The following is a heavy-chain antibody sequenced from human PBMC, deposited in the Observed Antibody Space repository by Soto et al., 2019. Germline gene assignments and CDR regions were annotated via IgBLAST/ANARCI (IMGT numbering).Heavy chain of an antibody. J-gene: IGHJ4*02. CDR3: ARDRAFAGISLFAY. D-gene: IGHD6-13*01. V-gene: IGHV1-69*08. CDR1: GGTFSSYT. CDR2: IITILGIA. Sequence: QVQLVQSGAEVKKPGSSVKVSCKASGGTFSSYTISWVRQAPGQGLEWMGRIITILGIANYAQNCQGRVTITADTSTSTAYMELRSLRSEDTAVSYCARDRAFAGISLFAYWGQGTLVTVSS.